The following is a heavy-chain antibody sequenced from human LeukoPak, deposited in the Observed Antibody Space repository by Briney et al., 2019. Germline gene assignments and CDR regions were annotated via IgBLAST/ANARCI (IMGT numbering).Heavy chain of an antibody. D-gene: IGHD3-10*01. CDR3: ATEGNMVRGVVTRRDAFDI. CDR1: GYTFTSYA. Sequence: GASVKVSCKASGYTFTSYAMHWVRQAPGQRLEWMGWINAGNGNTKYSQKFQGRVTMTEDTSTDTAYMELSSLRSEDTAVYYCATEGNMVRGVVTRRDAFDIWGQGTMVTVSS. V-gene: IGHV1-3*01. CDR2: INAGNGNT. J-gene: IGHJ3*02.